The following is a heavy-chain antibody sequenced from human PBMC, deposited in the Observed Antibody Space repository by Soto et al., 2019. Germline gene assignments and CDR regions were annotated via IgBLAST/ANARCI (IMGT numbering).Heavy chain of an antibody. CDR2: IWYDGSNK. D-gene: IGHD6-19*01. CDR1: GFTFSRYG. J-gene: IGHJ4*02. CDR3: ARDKQWLVLPDY. Sequence: QVQLVESGGGVVQPGRSLRLSCAASGFTFSRYGMHWVRQAPGKGLEWVAVIWYDGSNKYYADSVKGRFTISRDNSKNTLYLQMNSLRAEDTAVYYCARDKQWLVLPDYWGQGTLVTVSS. V-gene: IGHV3-33*01.